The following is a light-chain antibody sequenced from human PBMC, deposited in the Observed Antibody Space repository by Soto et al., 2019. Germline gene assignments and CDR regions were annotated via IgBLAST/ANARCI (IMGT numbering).Light chain of an antibody. J-gene: IGLJ1*01. CDR1: SRDVGSYNL. Sequence: QSVLTQPASVSGSPGQSITISCTGTSRDVGSYNLVSWYQQHPGKAPKLIIYDVSNRPSGVSNRFSGSKSGNTASLTISGLQPEDEADYYCSSYTTSNTRQIVFGTGTKVTVL. V-gene: IGLV2-14*02. CDR3: SSYTTSNTRQIV. CDR2: DVS.